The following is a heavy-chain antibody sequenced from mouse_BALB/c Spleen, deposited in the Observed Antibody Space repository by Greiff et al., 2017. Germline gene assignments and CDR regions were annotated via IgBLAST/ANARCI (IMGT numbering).Heavy chain of an antibody. CDR2: INPSTGYT. V-gene: IGHV1-7*01. CDR1: GYTFTSYW. J-gene: IGHJ4*01. CDR3: ARSGYYYGSSYYAMDY. D-gene: IGHD1-1*01. Sequence: VPLQQSGAELAKPGASVKMSCKASGYTFTSYWMHWVKQRPGQGLEWIGYINPSTGYTEYNQKFKDKATLTADKSSSTAYMQLSSLTSEDSAVYYCARSGYYYGSSYYAMDYWGQGTSVTVSS.